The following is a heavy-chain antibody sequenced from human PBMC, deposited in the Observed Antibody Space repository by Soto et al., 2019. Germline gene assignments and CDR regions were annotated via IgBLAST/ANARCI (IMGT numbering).Heavy chain of an antibody. D-gene: IGHD3-3*01. CDR1: GFSFDDYA. CDR2: ISRKNETI. J-gene: IGHJ4*02. CDR3: AKDRGFLDGIDY. V-gene: IGHV3-9*01. Sequence: DVQLVESGGGLVQPGRSLRLSCAASGFSFDDYAMHWVRQAPGKGLEWVSIISRKNETIVYADSVKGRFTISRDNAKKSLYLQMNSLSPEDTALYYCAKDRGFLDGIDYWGQGTPVAVST.